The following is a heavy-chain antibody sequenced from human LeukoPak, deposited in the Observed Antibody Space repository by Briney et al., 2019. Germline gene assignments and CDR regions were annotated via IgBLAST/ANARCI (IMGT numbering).Heavy chain of an antibody. CDR3: ARAGWRVGGSYSFDY. CDR1: GYTFTSYD. Sequence: ASVKVSCKASGYTFTSYDIHWVGQATGQGIAWMGWMNPNRAHTGYPQKVQGRVTITRKTYISTPYMGLSGLRSEDTAVYYCARAGWRVGGSYSFDYWGQGALVTVSS. D-gene: IGHD3-16*01. V-gene: IGHV1-8*02. J-gene: IGHJ4*02. CDR2: MNPNRAHT.